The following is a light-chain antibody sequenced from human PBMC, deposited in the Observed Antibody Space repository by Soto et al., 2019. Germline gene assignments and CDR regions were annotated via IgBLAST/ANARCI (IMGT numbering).Light chain of an antibody. CDR1: QGISSY. V-gene: IGKV1D-13*01. CDR3: QQYENLPT. CDR2: DAS. J-gene: IGKJ5*01. Sequence: IQMTRSPSSLSASVGDRVTITCRASQGISSYLAWYQQKPGKAPKLLIYDASSLESGVPSRFSGSGSGTEFTLTISRLQPEDIATYYCQQYENLPTFGQGTRLEIK.